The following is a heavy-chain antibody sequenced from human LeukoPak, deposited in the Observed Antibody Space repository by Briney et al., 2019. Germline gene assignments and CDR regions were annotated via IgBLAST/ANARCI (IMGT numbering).Heavy chain of an antibody. J-gene: IGHJ4*02. V-gene: IGHV3-73*01. D-gene: IGHD3-10*01. CDR2: IRSKSNSYAA. Sequence: GGSLRLSCATSGFTFSDSAIHWVRQASGKGLEWVGRIRSKSNSYAANYAASVQGRFTLSRDGSKNTAYLQMNSLKTEDTAMYYCTSTIYGSGKAGYWGQGTLVTVSS. CDR3: TSTIYGSGKAGY. CDR1: GFTFSDSA.